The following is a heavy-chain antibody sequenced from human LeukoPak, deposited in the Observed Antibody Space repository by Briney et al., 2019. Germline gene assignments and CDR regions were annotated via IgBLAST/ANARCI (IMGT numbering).Heavy chain of an antibody. D-gene: IGHD1-7*01. CDR3: AKDLGNWNSEYYFDY. Sequence: PGGSLRLSCAASGFTFSSYGMHWVRQAPGKGLEWVAFIRYDGSNKYYADSVKGRFTISRDNSKNTLHLQMNSLRAEDTAVYYCAKDLGNWNSEYYFDYWGQGTLVTVSS. CDR2: IRYDGSNK. CDR1: GFTFSSYG. V-gene: IGHV3-30*02. J-gene: IGHJ4*02.